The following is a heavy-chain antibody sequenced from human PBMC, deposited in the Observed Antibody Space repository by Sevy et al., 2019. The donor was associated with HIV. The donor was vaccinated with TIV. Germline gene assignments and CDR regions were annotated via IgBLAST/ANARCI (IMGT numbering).Heavy chain of an antibody. CDR1: GFTFSSYA. Sequence: GGSLRLSCAASGFTFSSYAMHWVRQAPGKGLEWVAVISYDGSNKYYADSVKGRFTISRDNSKNRLYLQMNGLRAEDTAVYYCARDLESGEGAFDYWGQGTLVTVSS. CDR2: ISYDGSNK. D-gene: IGHD3-3*01. J-gene: IGHJ4*02. CDR3: ARDLESGEGAFDY. V-gene: IGHV3-30-3*01.